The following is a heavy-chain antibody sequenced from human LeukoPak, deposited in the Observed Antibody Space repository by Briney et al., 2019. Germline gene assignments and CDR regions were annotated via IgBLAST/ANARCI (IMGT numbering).Heavy chain of an antibody. D-gene: IGHD5-18*01. CDR3: ARDERRYSYGY. CDR1: GFTVSSDY. J-gene: IGHJ4*02. V-gene: IGHV3-66*01. Sequence: GGSLRLSCAASGFTVSSDYMSWVRQAPGKGLEWVSVIYSGGSTYYADSVKGRFTISRDNSKNTLYPQMNSLRVEDTAVCYCARDERRYSYGYWGQGTLVTVSS. CDR2: IYSGGST.